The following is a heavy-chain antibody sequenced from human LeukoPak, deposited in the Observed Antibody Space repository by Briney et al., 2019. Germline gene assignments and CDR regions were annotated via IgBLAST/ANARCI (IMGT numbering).Heavy chain of an antibody. CDR2: INPNSGDT. CDR3: ATSSYSSPSSFY. Sequence: ASVKVSCKASGDTLTGYYIHWVRQAPGQGLEWMGWINPNSGDTSYAQHFQGRVTMTSDTSISTAYMELSRLRSDDTAVYYCATSSYSSPSSFYWGQGTLVTVSS. D-gene: IGHD6-13*01. V-gene: IGHV1-2*02. CDR1: GDTLTGYY. J-gene: IGHJ4*02.